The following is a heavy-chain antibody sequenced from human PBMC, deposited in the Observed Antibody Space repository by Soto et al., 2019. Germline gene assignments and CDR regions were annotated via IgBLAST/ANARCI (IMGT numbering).Heavy chain of an antibody. CDR1: GFTFSSFA. J-gene: IGHJ4*02. CDR3: AKADYYDSSGCLDY. D-gene: IGHD3-22*01. CDR2: ISGSGGST. Sequence: GSLRLSCAASGFTFSSFAMSWVRQAPGKGLEWVSAISGSGGSTYYADSVKGRFTISRDNSKNTLYLQMNSLRAEDTAVYYCAKADYYDSSGCLDYWGQGTLLTVSS. V-gene: IGHV3-23*01.